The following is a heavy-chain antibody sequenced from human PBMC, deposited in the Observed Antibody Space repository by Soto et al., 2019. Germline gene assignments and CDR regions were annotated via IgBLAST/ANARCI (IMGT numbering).Heavy chain of an antibody. CDR3: ASAVGRFGVFSWFDP. CDR1: GGTFSSYT. J-gene: IGHJ5*02. V-gene: IGHV1-69*02. Sequence: QVQLVQSGAEVKKPGSSVKVSCNASGGTFSSYTISWVRQAPGQGLEWMGRIIPILGIANYAQKLQGRVTITEDKSTSKAYMELSSLRSEDTAVYYCASAVGRFGVFSWFDPWGQGTLVTVSS. CDR2: IIPILGIA. D-gene: IGHD3-10*01.